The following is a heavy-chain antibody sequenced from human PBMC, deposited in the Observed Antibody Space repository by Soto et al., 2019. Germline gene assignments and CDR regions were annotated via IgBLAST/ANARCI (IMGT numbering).Heavy chain of an antibody. D-gene: IGHD2-2*01. CDR2: IIPILGIA. V-gene: IGHV1-69*02. CDR1: GGTFSSYT. Sequence: QVQLVQSGAEVKKPGSSVKVSCKASGGTFSSYTISWVRQAPGQGLEWMGRIIPILGIANYAQKFQGRVTITADKSTSTAYIELSSLRSEDTAVYYCARALGYCSSTSCYTAVYWFAPWGQGTLVTVSS. J-gene: IGHJ5*02. CDR3: ARALGYCSSTSCYTAVYWFAP.